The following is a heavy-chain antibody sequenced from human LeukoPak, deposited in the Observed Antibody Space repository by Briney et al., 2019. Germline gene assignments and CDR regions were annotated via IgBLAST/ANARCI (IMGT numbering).Heavy chain of an antibody. J-gene: IGHJ5*02. CDR2: IYHNGGT. Sequence: PSETLSLTCTVSGGSISSYYWSCIRQPPGKGLEWIGSIYHNGGTNYNPSLESRVTMSVDTSKNQFFLKMTSVTAADTAVYYCAKVVSGWFDPWGQGTLVTVSS. V-gene: IGHV4-59*01. CDR3: AKVVSGWFDP. D-gene: IGHD6-19*01. CDR1: GGSISSYY.